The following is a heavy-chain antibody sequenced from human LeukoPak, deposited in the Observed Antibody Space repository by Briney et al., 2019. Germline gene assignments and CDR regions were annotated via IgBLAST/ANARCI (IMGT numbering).Heavy chain of an antibody. Sequence: GGSLRLSCAASGFTFSSYSMNWVRQAPGKGLEWVSSISSSSSYLYYAESVKGRFTISRDNAKNSLYLQMNSLRAEDTAVYYCARDNSPKYSSGWYDYGYWGQGTLVTVSS. CDR2: ISSSSSYL. CDR1: GFTFSSYS. D-gene: IGHD6-19*01. J-gene: IGHJ4*02. CDR3: ARDNSPKYSSGWYDYGY. V-gene: IGHV3-21*01.